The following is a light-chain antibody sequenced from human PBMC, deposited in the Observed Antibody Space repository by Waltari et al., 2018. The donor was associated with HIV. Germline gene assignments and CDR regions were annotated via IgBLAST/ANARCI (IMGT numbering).Light chain of an antibody. CDR2: DVT. V-gene: IGLV2-14*01. J-gene: IGLJ2*01. CDR3: SSYSTRSTFVI. CDR1: TSDIGDYNY. Sequence: QSALTQPASVSASRGQSITISCTGTTSDIGDYNYVSWYQKLPGNAPKPLIFDVTKRPSGVSNRFSGSKSGNTASLTISGLQAEDEADYYCSSYSTRSTFVIFGGGTKLTV.